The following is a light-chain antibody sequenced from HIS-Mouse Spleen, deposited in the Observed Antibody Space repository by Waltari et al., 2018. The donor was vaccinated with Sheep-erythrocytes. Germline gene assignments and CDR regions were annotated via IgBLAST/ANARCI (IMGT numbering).Light chain of an antibody. CDR3: MQALQTPWT. CDR1: QSLLHSNGYNY. CDR2: LGS. J-gene: IGKJ1*01. V-gene: IGKV2-28*01. Sequence: DIVMTQSPLSLPVTPGEPASISCRSSQSLLHSNGYNYLDWYLQKPGQSPHLLIYLGSNRASGGPDRFSGSGSGTDFTLRISRVEAEDVGVYYCMQALQTPWTFGQGTKVEFK.